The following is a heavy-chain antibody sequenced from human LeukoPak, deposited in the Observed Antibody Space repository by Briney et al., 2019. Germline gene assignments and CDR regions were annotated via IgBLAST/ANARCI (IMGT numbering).Heavy chain of an antibody. CDR3: ARHVGMEATFYYYYMDV. V-gene: IGHV4-34*01. CDR1: GFTFSDYY. Sequence: PGGSLRLSCAASGFTFSDYYMSWIRQPPGKGLEWIGEINHSGSTKYSPSLKSRVTISVDTSKKQFSLKLSSVTAADTAVYYCARHVGMEATFYYYYMDVWDKGTTVTVSS. J-gene: IGHJ6*03. CDR2: INHSGST. D-gene: IGHD5-12*01.